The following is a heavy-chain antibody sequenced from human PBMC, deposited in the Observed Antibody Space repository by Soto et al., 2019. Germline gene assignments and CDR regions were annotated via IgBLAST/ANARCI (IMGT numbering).Heavy chain of an antibody. CDR3: ARERSFGADY. D-gene: IGHD3-16*01. CDR1: GYAFTTYG. J-gene: IGHJ4*02. CDR2: MNPNSGNT. Sequence: QVHLVQSGAEVKKPGASVKVSCKGSGYAFTTYGITWVRQAPGQGLEWMGWMNPNSGNTGYAQKFQGRVTMTRNTSITTVYMELSSLRSEDTAVYYCARERSFGADYWGQGTLVTVSS. V-gene: IGHV1-8*02.